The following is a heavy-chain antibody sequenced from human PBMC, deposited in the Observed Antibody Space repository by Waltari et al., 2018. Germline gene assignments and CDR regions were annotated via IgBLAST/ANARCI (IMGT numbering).Heavy chain of an antibody. V-gene: IGHV3-23*01. CDR2: ISGSDGST. CDR3: AKDSSWVSYFDY. J-gene: IGHJ4*02. Sequence: EVQLLESGGGLVQPGGSLRLSCAASGFTFSTYAMTWVRQAPGKGLGWVSVISGSDGSTYYADSVKGRFTISRDNSKNTLYLQMNSLRAEDTAVYYCAKDSSWVSYFDYWGQGTLVTVSS. CDR1: GFTFSTYA. D-gene: IGHD6-13*01.